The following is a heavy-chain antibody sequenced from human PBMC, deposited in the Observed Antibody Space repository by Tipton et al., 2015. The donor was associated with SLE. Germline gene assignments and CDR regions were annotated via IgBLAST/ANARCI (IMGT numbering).Heavy chain of an antibody. CDR1: GDSISSYY. Sequence: TLSLTCTVSGDSISSYYWSWIRQPPGKGLGWIGEIHHSAGAKYGPSLESRVTISIDTSKTQFSLRLSSVTAADTAVYYCARVFGGTGYMDIWGKGTTVTVSS. J-gene: IGHJ6*03. D-gene: IGHD3-16*01. CDR2: IHHSAGA. CDR3: ARVFGGTGYMDI. V-gene: IGHV4-34*01.